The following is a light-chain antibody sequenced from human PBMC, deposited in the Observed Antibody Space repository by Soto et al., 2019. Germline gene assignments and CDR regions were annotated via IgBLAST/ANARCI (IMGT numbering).Light chain of an antibody. V-gene: IGLV2-23*02. J-gene: IGLJ2*01. CDR1: SSDVGNYNL. CDR2: EVS. Sequence: QSALTQPAPVSGSPGQSITISCTGTSSDVGNYNLVSWYQHHPGTAPKLMIYEVSKRPSGVSNRFSGSKSGNTASLTISGLLAEDEADYYCCSAGNSPSAVVFGGGTKLTVL. CDR3: CSAGNSPSAVV.